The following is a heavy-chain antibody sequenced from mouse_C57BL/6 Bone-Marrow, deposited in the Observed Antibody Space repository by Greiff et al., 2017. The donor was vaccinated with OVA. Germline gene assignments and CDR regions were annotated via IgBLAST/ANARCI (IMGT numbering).Heavy chain of an antibody. CDR1: GYSITSGYY. J-gene: IGHJ4*01. CDR3: ARTVYDGYQRDYAMDY. CDR2: ISYDGSN. D-gene: IGHD2-3*01. Sequence: ESGPGLVKPSQSLSLTCSVTGYSITSGYYWNWIRQFPGNKLEWMGYISYDGSNNYNPSLKNRISITRDTSKNQFFLKLNSVTTEDTATYYCARTVYDGYQRDYAMDYWGQGTSVTVSS. V-gene: IGHV3-6*01.